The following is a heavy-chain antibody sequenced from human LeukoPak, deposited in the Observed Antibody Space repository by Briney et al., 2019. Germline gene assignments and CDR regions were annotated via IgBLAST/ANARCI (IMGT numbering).Heavy chain of an antibody. J-gene: IGHJ4*02. D-gene: IGHD2-2*02. V-gene: IGHV3-73*01. CDR3: TTIVVVPAAIVDY. CDR2: IRSKANSYAT. CDR1: GFTFSGSA. Sequence: GGSLKLSCAASGFTFSGSAMHWVRQASGKGLEWVGRIRSKANSYATAYAASVKGRFTTSRDDSKNTAYLQMNSLKTEDTAVYYCTTIVVVPAAIVDYWGQGTLVTVSS.